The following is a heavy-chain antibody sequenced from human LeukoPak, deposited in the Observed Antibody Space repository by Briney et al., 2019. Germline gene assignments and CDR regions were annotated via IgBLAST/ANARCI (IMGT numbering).Heavy chain of an antibody. CDR3: ARDKDFWSLDY. D-gene: IGHD3-3*01. J-gene: IGHJ4*02. CDR1: GFTFNSYW. Sequence: GGSLRLSCAASGFTFNSYWMHWVRQAPGKGLVWVSRIKGDVSYANYADSVKGRFTISRDNAKNTLYLQMNSLRVEDTAVYYCARDKDFWSLDYWGQGALVTVSS. CDR2: IKGDVSYA. V-gene: IGHV3-74*01.